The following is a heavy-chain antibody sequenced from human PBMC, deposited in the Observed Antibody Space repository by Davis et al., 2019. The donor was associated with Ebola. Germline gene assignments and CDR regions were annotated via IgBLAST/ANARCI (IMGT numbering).Heavy chain of an antibody. CDR3: ARDQWVGAIDY. Sequence: FTISRDNSKNTLYMQMNSLRVEDTAVYYCARDQWVGAIDYWGQGTLVTVSS. D-gene: IGHD1-26*01. V-gene: IGHV3-23*01. J-gene: IGHJ4*02.